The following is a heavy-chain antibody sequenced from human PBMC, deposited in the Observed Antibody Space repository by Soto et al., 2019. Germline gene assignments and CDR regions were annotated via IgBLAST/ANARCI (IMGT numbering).Heavy chain of an antibody. Sequence: GGSLRLSCTTSGFIFGDYAMSWFRQAPGKGLEWVSFIRSKAYGGTTEYAASVKGRFTISRDDSSSIAFLQMNSLKTEDTAVYYCIRMATGYSGYDTGYWGQGTLVTVSS. CDR2: IRSKAYGGTT. CDR1: GFIFGDYA. V-gene: IGHV3-49*03. D-gene: IGHD5-12*01. CDR3: IRMATGYSGYDTGY. J-gene: IGHJ4*02.